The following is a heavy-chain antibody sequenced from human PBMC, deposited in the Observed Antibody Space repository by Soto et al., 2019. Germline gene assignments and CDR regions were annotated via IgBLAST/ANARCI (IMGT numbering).Heavy chain of an antibody. CDR1: GGSISSGGYS. V-gene: IGHV4-30-2*01. D-gene: IGHD3-3*01. Sequence: SETLSLTCAVSGGSISSGGYSWSWIRQPPGKGLEWIGYIYHSGSTYYNPSLKSRVTISVDRSKNQFSLKLSSVTAADTAVYYCARTYYDFWSGYWRWFDPWGQGTLVTVSS. CDR2: IYHSGST. CDR3: ARTYYDFWSGYWRWFDP. J-gene: IGHJ5*02.